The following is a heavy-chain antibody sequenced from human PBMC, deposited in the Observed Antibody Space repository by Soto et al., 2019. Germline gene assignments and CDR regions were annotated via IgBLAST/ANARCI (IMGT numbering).Heavy chain of an antibody. Sequence: PSQTPSLTCAISGDSVSSNSAAWDWIRQSPSRGLECLGRTYNTSNWYTDYAVSVNSRITINPATSKQQFSLQLNSVTPEDTAVYYCAREYYGMDVWGQGTTVTVSS. V-gene: IGHV6-1*01. J-gene: IGHJ6*02. CDR1: GDSVSSNSAA. CDR3: AREYYGMDV. CDR2: TYNTSNWYT.